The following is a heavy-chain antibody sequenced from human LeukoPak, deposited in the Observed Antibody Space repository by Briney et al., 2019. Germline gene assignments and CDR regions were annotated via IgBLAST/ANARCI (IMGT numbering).Heavy chain of an antibody. CDR3: ARGLDAFDI. CDR2: ISYDGSNK. V-gene: IGHV3-30*03. Sequence: GGSLRLSCAASGFTFSSYGMHWVRQAPGKGLEWVAVISYDGSNKYYADSVKGRFTISRDNSKNTLYLQMNSLRAEDTAVYYCARGLDAFDIWGQGTMVTVSS. CDR1: GFTFSSYG. J-gene: IGHJ3*02.